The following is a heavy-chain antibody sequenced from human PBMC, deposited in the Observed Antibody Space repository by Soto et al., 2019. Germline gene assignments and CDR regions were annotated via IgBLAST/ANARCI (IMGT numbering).Heavy chain of an antibody. D-gene: IGHD2-15*01. J-gene: IGHJ4*02. CDR1: GGSFKSGSYS. CDR2: VYHTGRT. CDR3: ARDIAYFES. V-gene: IGHV4-61*01. Sequence: QVQLQESGPGLVKPSETLSLTCTVSGGSFKSGSYSWSWIRQPPGKGLEWIGYVYHTGRTSYTPSIKGRVSIAMDTAKNQSSLNPDAATAADRAGYCCARDIAYFESRGQGTLGT.